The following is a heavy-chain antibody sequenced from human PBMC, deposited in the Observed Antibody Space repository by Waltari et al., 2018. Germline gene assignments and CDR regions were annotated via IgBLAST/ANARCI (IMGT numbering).Heavy chain of an antibody. CDR2: ISSSSSYI. J-gene: IGHJ6*02. CDR1: GFTFSRYS. CDR3: ASSQESSSSYYYYYGMDV. V-gene: IGHV3-21*01. D-gene: IGHD6-6*01. Sequence: EVQLVESGGGLVKPGGSLRLSCAASGFTFSRYSMNWVRQAPGKGLEWVSSISSSSSYIYYADSVKGRFTISRDNAKNSLYLQMNSLRAEDTAVYYCASSQESSSSYYYYYGMDVWGQGTTVTVSS.